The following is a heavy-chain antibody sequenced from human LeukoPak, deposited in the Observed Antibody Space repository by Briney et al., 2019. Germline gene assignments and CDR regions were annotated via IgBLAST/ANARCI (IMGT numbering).Heavy chain of an antibody. CDR2: ICGSGGST. J-gene: IGHJ5*02. CDR3: AKDQSAIRGTGDVNWFDP. V-gene: IGHV3-23*01. CDR1: RFTFSSYA. D-gene: IGHD2-21*02. Sequence: GGSLRLSCAASRFTFSSYAMSCVRPAPGKGLEWVSVICGSGGSTYYADSVKGRFTISRDNSKNTLYLQMNSLRAEDTAVYFCAKDQSAIRGTGDVNWFDPWGQGTLVTVSS.